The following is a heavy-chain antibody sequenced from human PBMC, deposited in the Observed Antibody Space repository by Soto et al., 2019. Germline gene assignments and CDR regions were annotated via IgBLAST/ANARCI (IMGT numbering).Heavy chain of an antibody. CDR2: ISYDGSNK. CDR1: GFTFSSYA. Sequence: QVQLVESGGGVVQPGRSLKLSCAASGFTFSSYAVHRVRQAPGKGLEWVAVISYDGSNKYYPDSVKGRFTISRDNSKNTLYMQMNSVRGEDTAVYYGARDKSPYRSGWPNRQFDYWGQGTLVTVSS. J-gene: IGHJ4*02. CDR3: ARDKSPYRSGWPNRQFDY. V-gene: IGHV3-30-3*01. D-gene: IGHD6-19*01.